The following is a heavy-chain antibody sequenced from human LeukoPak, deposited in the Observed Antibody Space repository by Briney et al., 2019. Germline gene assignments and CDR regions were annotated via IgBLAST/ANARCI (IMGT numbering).Heavy chain of an antibody. Sequence: PSETLSLTCTVSSGSISGGSYYWSWIRQPPGKGLEWIGYIYYSGSTNYNPFLKSRVTISVDTSKNQFSLKLSSVTAADTAVYYCARARDHYYDDLNWFDPWGQGTLVTVSS. D-gene: IGHD3-22*01. V-gene: IGHV4-61*01. CDR3: ARARDHYYDDLNWFDP. CDR1: SGSISGGSYY. J-gene: IGHJ5*02. CDR2: IYYSGST.